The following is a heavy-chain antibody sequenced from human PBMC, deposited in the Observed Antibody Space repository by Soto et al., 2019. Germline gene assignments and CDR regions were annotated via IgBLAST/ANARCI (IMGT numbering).Heavy chain of an antibody. CDR3: ARDRITGKEYYYGREG. J-gene: IGHJ6*02. Sequence: VGLLRLSYTAPGFHFSNYAMHWARQATGKGLEWVAVISYDGSNKYYADSVKGRFTISRDNSKNTLYLQMNSLRAEDTAVYYCARDRITGKEYYYGREGWGQGTTVTVS. D-gene: IGHD1-20*01. CDR2: ISYDGSNK. V-gene: IGHV3-30-3*01. CDR1: GFHFSNYA.